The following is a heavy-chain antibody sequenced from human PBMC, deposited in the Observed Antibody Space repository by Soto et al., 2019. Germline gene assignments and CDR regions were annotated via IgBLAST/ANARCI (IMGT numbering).Heavy chain of an antibody. CDR2: ISRSGSTI. CDR1: GFTFIDNY. CDR3: ARGGGWWNVYDS. V-gene: IGHV3-11*01. D-gene: IGHD1-1*01. J-gene: IGHJ4*02. Sequence: QGQLVESGGGLVKPGCALRLSCAASGFTFIDNYMSCTRQAPGKGLELVSYISRSGSTIYYADPGKGLFTISRDTAKILLYSQTKSLRAQDTGVYFCARGGGWWNVYDSWGQGTLVTVSS.